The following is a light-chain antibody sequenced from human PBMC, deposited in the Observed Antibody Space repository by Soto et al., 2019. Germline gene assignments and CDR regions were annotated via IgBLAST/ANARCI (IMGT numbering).Light chain of an antibody. V-gene: IGKV1-5*01. CDR3: QQYNSYSGT. CDR1: QSISSW. J-gene: IGKJ1*01. CDR2: DAS. Sequence: DIHMTQSPSTLSASLLYRVTITCXASQSISSWLAWYQQKPGKAPKLLIYDASSLESGVPSRFSGSGSGTEFTLTISSLQPDDFATYYCQQYNSYSGTFGQGTKVDIK.